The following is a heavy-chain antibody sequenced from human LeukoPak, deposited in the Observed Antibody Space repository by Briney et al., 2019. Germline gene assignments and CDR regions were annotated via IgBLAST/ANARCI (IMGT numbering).Heavy chain of an antibody. CDR2: ISSSGSTT. CDR3: ASQKGRIAVAVDY. D-gene: IGHD6-19*01. V-gene: IGHV3-48*03. CDR1: GFMFSSYG. Sequence: PGGSLRLSCAASGFMFSSYGMKWVRQAPGKGLEWVSYISSSGSTTYYAASVMGRFTISRDNAKNSLYLQMNSLRVEDTAVYYCASQKGRIAVAVDYWGQGTLVTVSS. J-gene: IGHJ4*02.